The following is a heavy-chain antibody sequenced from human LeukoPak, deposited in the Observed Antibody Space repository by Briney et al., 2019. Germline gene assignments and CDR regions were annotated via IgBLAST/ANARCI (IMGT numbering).Heavy chain of an antibody. J-gene: IGHJ3*02. CDR3: ATNRVGTYDRPFDI. V-gene: IGHV4-59*08. CDR2: IHYTGTT. D-gene: IGHD1-26*01. Sequence: SGALSLTCIVSCGFINSHYWRWIRQPPREGLEWVGDIHYTGTTKYNPSVKSRVTISIDTSKNQFSLELSSVTATDTAVYFCATNRVGTYDRPFDIWGQGTMVTVSS. CDR1: CGFINSHY.